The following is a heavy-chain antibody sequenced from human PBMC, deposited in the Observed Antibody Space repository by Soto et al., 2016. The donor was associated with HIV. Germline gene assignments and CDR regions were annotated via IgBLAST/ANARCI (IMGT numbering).Heavy chain of an antibody. CDR3: ARGKGGATPGY. CDR2: IIPILGIP. J-gene: IGHJ4*02. Sequence: QVQLVQSGAEVKKPGSSVKVSCKASGGTFSSYTISWVRQAPGQGLEWMGGIIPILGIPNYAQKFQGRVTITADKSTSTAYMELSSLRSDDTAVYYCARGKGGATPGYWGQGTLVTVSS. D-gene: IGHD1-26*01. V-gene: IGHV1-69*10. CDR1: GGTFSSYT.